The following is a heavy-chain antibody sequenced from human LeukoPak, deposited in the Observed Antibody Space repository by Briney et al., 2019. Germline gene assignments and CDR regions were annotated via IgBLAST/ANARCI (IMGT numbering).Heavy chain of an antibody. CDR2: IYYSGST. D-gene: IGHD2-15*01. CDR3: AREGGERYYFDY. Sequence: PSETLSLTCAVYGGSFSGNYWSWIRQPPGKRLEWIGYIYYSGSTNYNPSLKSRVTISVDTSKNQFSLKLNSVTAADTAVYYCAREGGERYYFDYWGQGTLVTVSS. J-gene: IGHJ4*02. V-gene: IGHV4-59*01. CDR1: GGSFSGNY.